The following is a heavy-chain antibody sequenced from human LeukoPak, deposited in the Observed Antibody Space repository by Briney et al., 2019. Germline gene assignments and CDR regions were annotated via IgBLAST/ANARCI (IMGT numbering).Heavy chain of an antibody. CDR2: IYYSGGT. J-gene: IGHJ5*02. CDR1: GGSISSGGYY. CDR3: TRSSGYYYGWFDP. V-gene: IGHV4-39*07. Sequence: SETLSLTCTVSGGSISSGGYYWSWIRQPPGKGLEWIGSIYYSGGTYYNPSLKSRVTISVDTSKSQFSLKLSSVTAADTAVYYCTRSSGYYYGWFDPWGQGTLVTVSS. D-gene: IGHD3-22*01.